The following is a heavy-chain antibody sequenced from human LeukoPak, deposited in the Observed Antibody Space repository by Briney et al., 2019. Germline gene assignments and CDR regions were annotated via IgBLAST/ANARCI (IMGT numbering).Heavy chain of an antibody. CDR1: GFTFSNYA. Sequence: PGGSLRLSCAASGFTFSNYAMSWARQAPGKGLEWVANIKQDGSEKYYVDSVKGRFTISRDNAKNSLYLQMNSLRAEDTAVYYCADIPISWGQGTLVTVSS. CDR3: ADIPIS. V-gene: IGHV3-7*01. D-gene: IGHD2-2*02. J-gene: IGHJ4*02. CDR2: IKQDGSEK.